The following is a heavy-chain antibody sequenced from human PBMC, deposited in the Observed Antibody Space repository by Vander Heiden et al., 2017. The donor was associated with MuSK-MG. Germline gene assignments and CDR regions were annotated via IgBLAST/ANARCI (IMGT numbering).Heavy chain of an antibody. J-gene: IGHJ4*02. Sequence: EVQLLESGGGLVQPGGSLRLSCAASGFTFSSYAMSWVRQAPGKGLEWVSAISGSGGSTYYADSVKGRFTISRDNSKNTLYLQMNSLRAEDTAVYYCAKAPYVGRYSSSSLYYFDYWGQGTLVTASS. D-gene: IGHD6-6*01. CDR3: AKAPYVGRYSSSSLYYFDY. V-gene: IGHV3-23*01. CDR1: GFTFSSYA. CDR2: ISGSGGST.